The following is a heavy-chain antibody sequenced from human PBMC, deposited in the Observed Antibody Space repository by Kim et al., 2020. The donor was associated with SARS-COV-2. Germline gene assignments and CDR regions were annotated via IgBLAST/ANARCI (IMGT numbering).Heavy chain of an antibody. CDR1: GGSFSGYY. CDR2: INHSGST. CDR3: ARGGQQLVSLGYFDL. D-gene: IGHD6-13*01. J-gene: IGHJ2*01. Sequence: SETLSLTCAVYGGSFSGYYWSWIRQPPGKGLEWIGEINHSGSTNYNPSLKSRVTISVDTSKNQFSLKLSSVTAADTAVYYCARGGQQLVSLGYFDLWGRGTLVTVSS. V-gene: IGHV4-34*01.